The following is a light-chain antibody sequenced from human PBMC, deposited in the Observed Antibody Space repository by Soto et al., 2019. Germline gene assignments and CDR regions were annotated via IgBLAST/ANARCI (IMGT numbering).Light chain of an antibody. V-gene: IGLV1-44*01. CDR1: SSNIGSNT. J-gene: IGLJ3*02. CDR3: AAWDDSLNGWV. CDR2: SND. Sequence: QLVLTQPPSASGTPGQRVTISCSGSSSNIGSNTVNWYQQLPGTAPKLLIYSNDQRPSGVPDRFSGSESGTSASLAISGLQSEDEADYYCAAWDDSLNGWVFGGGTKLTVL.